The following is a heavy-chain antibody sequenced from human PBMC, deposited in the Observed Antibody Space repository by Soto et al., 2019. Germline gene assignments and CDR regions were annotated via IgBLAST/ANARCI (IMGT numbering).Heavy chain of an antibody. CDR1: GFPFRSYG. D-gene: IGHD6-25*01. Sequence: GGSLRLSCAWSGFPFRSYGMQWVRQTPGEGLEWVAAISSDGSKQFYGDSVKGRFTISRDNSREMFYLQMDGLRVADTAVYYCANGDPAAGPAQHWGQGTQVTVSS. V-gene: IGHV3-33*05. CDR2: ISSDGSKQ. J-gene: IGHJ1*01. CDR3: ANGDPAAGPAQH.